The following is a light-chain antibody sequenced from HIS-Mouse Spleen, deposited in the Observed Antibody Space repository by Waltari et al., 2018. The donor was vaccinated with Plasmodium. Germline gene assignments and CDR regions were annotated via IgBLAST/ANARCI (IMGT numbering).Light chain of an antibody. Sequence: EIVMTQSPATLSVSPGERATLSCRASQSVSSNLAWYQQKPGQAPRLLIYGASTLQSGVPSRFSGSGSGTDFTLTISCLQSEDFATYYCQQYYSYPFTFGPGTKVDIK. CDR3: QQYYSYPFT. J-gene: IGKJ3*01. V-gene: IGKV3-15*01. CDR2: GAS. CDR1: QSVSSN.